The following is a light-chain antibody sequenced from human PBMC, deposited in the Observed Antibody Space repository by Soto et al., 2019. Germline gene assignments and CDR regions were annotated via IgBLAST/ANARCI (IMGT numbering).Light chain of an antibody. CDR2: SNT. CDR1: SSNIGSHT. Sequence: QSVLTQPPSASGTPGQTIAISCSGGSSNIGSHTVNWYQQLPGTAPRLLIYSNTQRPSGVPDRFSGSKSGTSASLAIRGLQSEYEGDYYCVAWDDSLNGVVFGGGTQLTVL. J-gene: IGLJ2*01. V-gene: IGLV1-44*01. CDR3: VAWDDSLNGVV.